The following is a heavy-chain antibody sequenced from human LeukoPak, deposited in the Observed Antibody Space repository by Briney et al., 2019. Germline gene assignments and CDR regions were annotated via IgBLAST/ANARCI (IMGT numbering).Heavy chain of an antibody. CDR3: ARDLRGPSE. J-gene: IGHJ4*02. CDR1: GFTFSSFG. CDR2: ISFDGDIK. Sequence: PGRSLTLSCAASGFTFSSFGMHWVRQAPGKGLEWVAVISFDGDIKYYADSVQGRFTISRDNSKNTLYLQMISLRPEDTAVYYCARDLRGPSEWGQGSLVTVSS. V-gene: IGHV3-30*19. D-gene: IGHD4-17*01.